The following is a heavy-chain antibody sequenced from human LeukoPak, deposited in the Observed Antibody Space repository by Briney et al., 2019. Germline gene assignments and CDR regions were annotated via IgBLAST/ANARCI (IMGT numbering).Heavy chain of an antibody. V-gene: IGHV4-39*01. Sequence: SETLSLTCTVSGGSISSSSYYWGWIRQPPGKGLEWIGSIYYSGSTYYNPSLKSRVTISVDTSKNQFSLKLSSVTAADTAVYYCASYGLIWFGELLRVDYWGQGTLVTVSS. D-gene: IGHD3-10*01. CDR3: ASYGLIWFGELLRVDY. J-gene: IGHJ4*02. CDR1: GGSISSSSYY. CDR2: IYYSGST.